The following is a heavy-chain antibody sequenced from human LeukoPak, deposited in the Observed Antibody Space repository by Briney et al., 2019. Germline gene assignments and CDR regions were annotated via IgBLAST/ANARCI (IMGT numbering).Heavy chain of an antibody. CDR2: ISGSGGST. CDR1: GFTFSSYA. J-gene: IGHJ4*02. CDR3: AKWLGGWFLSSMYYFDY. D-gene: IGHD3-10*01. V-gene: IGHV3-23*01. Sequence: QPGGSLRLSCAASGFTFSSYAMSWVRQAPGKGLEWVSAISGSGGSTYYADSVKGRFTIPRDNSKNTLYLQMNSLRAEDTAVYYCAKWLGGWFLSSMYYFDYWGQGTLVTVSS.